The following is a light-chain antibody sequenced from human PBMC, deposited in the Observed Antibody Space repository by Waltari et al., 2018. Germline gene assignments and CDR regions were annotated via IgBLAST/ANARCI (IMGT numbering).Light chain of an antibody. CDR3: QQRSNWPPT. CDR1: QSISSY. J-gene: IGKJ1*01. CDR2: DAS. Sequence: EIVLAQSPATLSLSPGARATLSCRASQSISSYLAWYQQKPGQAPSLLIYDASHRATGIPARFSGSGAGTDFTLTISSLEPEDFAVYYCQQRSNWPPTFGQGTKVEIK. V-gene: IGKV3-11*01.